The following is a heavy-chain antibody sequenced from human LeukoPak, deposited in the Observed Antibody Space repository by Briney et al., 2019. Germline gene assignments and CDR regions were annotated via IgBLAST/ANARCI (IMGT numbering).Heavy chain of an antibody. D-gene: IGHD4-17*01. J-gene: IGHJ5*02. Sequence: GRSLRLSCAASGFTFSSYAMHWVRQAPGKGLEWVSVIHYNGGSKYYATSVKGRFTISRDNSKNTLYLQMNSLRAEDTAVYYCARALYGDLGNWFDPWGQGTLVTVSS. V-gene: IGHV3-30*04. CDR3: ARALYGDLGNWFDP. CDR2: IHYNGGSK. CDR1: GFTFSSYA.